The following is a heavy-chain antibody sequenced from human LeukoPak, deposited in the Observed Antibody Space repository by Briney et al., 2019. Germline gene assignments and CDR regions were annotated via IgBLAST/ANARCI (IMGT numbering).Heavy chain of an antibody. V-gene: IGHV1-2*06. J-gene: IGHJ4*02. CDR2: INSNSGGT. CDR3: ARETGSSGNYFDY. CDR1: GYTFTVYY. Sequence: ASVKVSCKASGYTFTVYYMHWVRHAPGQGHEWMGRINSNSGGTNYAQKFQGRVTLTRDTSISTAYLELSRLRSDDTAVYYCARETGSSGNYFDYWGQGTLVTVSS. D-gene: IGHD3-10*01.